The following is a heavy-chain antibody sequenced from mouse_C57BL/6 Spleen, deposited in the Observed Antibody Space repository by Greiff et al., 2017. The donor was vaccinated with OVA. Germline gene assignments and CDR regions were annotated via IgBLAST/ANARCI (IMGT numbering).Heavy chain of an antibody. V-gene: IGHV1-76*01. J-gene: IGHJ4*01. CDR1: GYTFTDYY. Sequence: QVHVKQSGAELVRPGASVKLSCKASGYTFTDYYINWVKQRPGQGLEWIARIYPGSGNTYYNEKFKGKATLTAEKSSSTAYMQLSSLTSEDSAVYFCARWKDAMDYWGQGTSVTVSS. CDR3: ARWKDAMDY. CDR2: IYPGSGNT.